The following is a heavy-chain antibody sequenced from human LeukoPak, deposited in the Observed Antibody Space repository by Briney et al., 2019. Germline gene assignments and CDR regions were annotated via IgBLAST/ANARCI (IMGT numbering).Heavy chain of an antibody. CDR3: ARGYCGGDCYGD. J-gene: IGHJ1*01. CDR2: ISSSSSHI. V-gene: IGHV3-21*01. CDR1: GFTFSSYT. D-gene: IGHD2-21*02. Sequence: GALGLSCAASGFTFSSYTMNWVRQAPGKGLEYVSSISSSSSHIYYADSVKGRFTISRDNTKSSLYLQMNSLRAEDMAVYYCARGYCGGDCYGDWGQGTLVTVSS.